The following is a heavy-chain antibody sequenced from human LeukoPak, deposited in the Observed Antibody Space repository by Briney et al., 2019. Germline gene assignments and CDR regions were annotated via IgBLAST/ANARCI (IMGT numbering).Heavy chain of an antibody. CDR3: AREGGYGGNADAFDI. Sequence: ASVKVSCKASGYTFTGYYMHWVRQAPGQGLEWMGWINPNSGGTNYAQKFQGRVTMTRDTSISTAYMELSRLRSDDTAVYYCAREGGYGGNADAFDIWGQGTMVTVSS. CDR1: GYTFTGYY. D-gene: IGHD4-23*01. V-gene: IGHV1-2*02. J-gene: IGHJ3*02. CDR2: INPNSGGT.